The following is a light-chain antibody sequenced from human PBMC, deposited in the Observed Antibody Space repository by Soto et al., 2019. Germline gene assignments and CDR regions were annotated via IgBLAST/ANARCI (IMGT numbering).Light chain of an antibody. CDR2: GTS. V-gene: IGKV3-20*01. CDR1: QSVSSTY. J-gene: IGKJ1*01. Sequence: PGERATLSCRASQSVSSTYLAWYQQQPGQAPRLLMSGTSNRATGTPDRFSGSGSGTDFTLTISRLEPEDLAVYYCQQYVRAPWTVGQGTKVDIK. CDR3: QQYVRAPWT.